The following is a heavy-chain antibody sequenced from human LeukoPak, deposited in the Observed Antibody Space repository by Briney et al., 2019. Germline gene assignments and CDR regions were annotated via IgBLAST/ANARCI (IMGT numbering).Heavy chain of an antibody. V-gene: IGHV3-30*02. CDR1: GFTFSSYG. Sequence: GGSLRLSCAASGFTFSSYGMHWVRQAPGKGLEWVAFIRYDGSNKYYADSVKGRFTISRDNSKNTLYLQMNSLRAEDTAVYYCAKHRRRLDPDYFDYWGQGTLVTVSS. CDR3: AKHRRRLDPDYFDY. J-gene: IGHJ4*02. D-gene: IGHD5/OR15-5a*01. CDR2: IRYDGSNK.